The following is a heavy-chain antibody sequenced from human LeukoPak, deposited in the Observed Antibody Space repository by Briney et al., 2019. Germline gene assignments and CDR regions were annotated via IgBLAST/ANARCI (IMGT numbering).Heavy chain of an antibody. CDR1: GGSISSYY. CDR3: ARVPLGGSYKSHAFDI. Sequence: PSETLSLTCTVSGGSISSYYWSWIRQPPGKGLEWIGYIYYSGSTNYNPSLKSRVTISVDTSKNQFSLKLSSVTAADTAVYYCARVPLGGSYKSHAFDIWGQGTMVTVSS. CDR2: IYYSGST. V-gene: IGHV4-59*01. J-gene: IGHJ3*02. D-gene: IGHD1-26*01.